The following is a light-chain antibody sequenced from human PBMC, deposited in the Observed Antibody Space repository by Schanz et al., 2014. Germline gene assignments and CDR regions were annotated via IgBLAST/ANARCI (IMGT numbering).Light chain of an antibody. CDR2: GPS. CDR1: QSVSSSY. CDR3: QQYYSSPQIS. V-gene: IGKV3-20*01. J-gene: IGKJ4*01. Sequence: EIVLTQSPGTLSLSPGERATLSCRASQSVSSSYLVWYQQKPGQAPRLLIYGPSSRATGIPARFSGSGSGTEFTLTISSLQSEDFAIYYCQQYYSSPQISFGGGTKVEIK.